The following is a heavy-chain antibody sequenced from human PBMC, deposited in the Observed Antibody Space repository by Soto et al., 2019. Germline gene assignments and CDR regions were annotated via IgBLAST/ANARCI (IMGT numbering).Heavy chain of an antibody. CDR3: AKRRGTTGSYSNFDY. V-gene: IGHV3-23*01. CDR2: ISGNGDRT. Sequence: EVQLLESGGGLVQPGGSLRLSCAASGFTFSSYAMTWVRQAPGKGLEWVSFISGNGDRTYYADSVKGRFTISRDNSKNTLDLQVNSLRDDDTAVYYCAKRRGTTGSYSNFDYWGQGTLVTVSS. D-gene: IGHD1-26*01. CDR1: GFTFSSYA. J-gene: IGHJ4*02.